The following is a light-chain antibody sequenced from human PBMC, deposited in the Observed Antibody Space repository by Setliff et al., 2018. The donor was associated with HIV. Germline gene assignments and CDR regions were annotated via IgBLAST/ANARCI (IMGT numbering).Light chain of an antibody. Sequence: QSVLTQPPSVSGAPGQSLTISCTGSSSNIGRNTINWYQQLPGTAPKLLIYSNYQRPSGVPDRFSVSKSGTSASLAISGLQSEDESDYYCAAWDDSLNGYVFGTGTKVTVL. V-gene: IGLV1-44*01. CDR1: SSNIGRNT. CDR2: SNY. CDR3: AAWDDSLNGYV. J-gene: IGLJ1*01.